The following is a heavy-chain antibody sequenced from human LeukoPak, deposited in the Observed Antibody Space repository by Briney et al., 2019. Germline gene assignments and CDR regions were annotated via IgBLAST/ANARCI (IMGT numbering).Heavy chain of an antibody. V-gene: IGHV3-30*04. CDR3: ARTGAAAGTHFDY. Sequence: GGSLRLSCAASGFTFSNYAMNWVRQAPGKGLQWLTVISDDGSNQYYADSVKGRFTISRDNSKSTLYLQMNSLRGEDTAVYYCARTGAAAGTHFDYWGQGTLVTVSS. CDR2: ISDDGSNQ. CDR1: GFTFSNYA. D-gene: IGHD6-13*01. J-gene: IGHJ4*02.